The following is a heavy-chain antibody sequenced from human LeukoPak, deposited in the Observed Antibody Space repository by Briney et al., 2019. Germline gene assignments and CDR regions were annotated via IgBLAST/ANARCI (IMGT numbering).Heavy chain of an antibody. CDR3: ARDPHSGWYAHDAFDI. J-gene: IGHJ3*02. V-gene: IGHV1-2*02. Sequence: GASAKVSCKASGYTFTGYYMHWVRQGPGQGLEWMGWINPYSGGTNYAQKFQGRVTMTRDTSISTAYMELSRLRSEDTAVYYCARDPHSGWYAHDAFDIWGQGTMVTVSS. CDR2: INPYSGGT. D-gene: IGHD6-19*01. CDR1: GYTFTGYY.